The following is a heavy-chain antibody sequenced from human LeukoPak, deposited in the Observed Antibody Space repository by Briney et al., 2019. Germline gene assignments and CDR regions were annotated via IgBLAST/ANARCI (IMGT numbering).Heavy chain of an antibody. V-gene: IGHV4-59*01. CDR3: ARDPHYGDILNDPFDL. CDR1: GGSISRYY. CDR2: INYSGST. D-gene: IGHD4-17*01. J-gene: IGHJ3*01. Sequence: SETLSLTCTVSGGSISRYYWSWIRQPPGKGLEWIGYINYSGSTKYSPSLKSRVTISVDTSKNQFSLKLSSVTAADTAVYYCARDPHYGDILNDPFDLWGQGTMVTVSS.